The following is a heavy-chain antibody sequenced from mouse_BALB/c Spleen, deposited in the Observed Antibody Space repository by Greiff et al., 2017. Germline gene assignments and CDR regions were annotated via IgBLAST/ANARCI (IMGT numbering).Heavy chain of an antibody. CDR3: ARYRYRLNAMDY. CDR1: GYTFTDYN. CDR2: INPNNGGT. D-gene: IGHD2-14*01. V-gene: IGHV1-18*01. Sequence: EVKLMESGPELVKPGASVKIPCKASGYTFTDYNMDWVKQSHGKSLEWIGDINPNNGGTIYNQKFKGKATLTVDKSSSTAYMELRSLTSEDTAVYYCARYRYRLNAMDYWGQGTSVTVSS. J-gene: IGHJ4*01.